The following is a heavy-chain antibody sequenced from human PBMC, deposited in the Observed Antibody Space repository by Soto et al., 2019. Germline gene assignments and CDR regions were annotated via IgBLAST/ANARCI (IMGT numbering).Heavy chain of an antibody. D-gene: IGHD2-2*01. V-gene: IGHV1-3*01. CDR3: ARVYCSTPTCYGYYAMDV. CDR1: GYTFSNYA. Sequence: ASVKVSCRASGYTFSNYAMHWVRQAPGQRLEWMGWINAGNGNTKYSQNLQGRVAITRDTSASTAYVELSSLRSEDTAVYYCARVYCSTPTCYGYYAMDVWGQGTTVTVSS. CDR2: INAGNGNT. J-gene: IGHJ6*02.